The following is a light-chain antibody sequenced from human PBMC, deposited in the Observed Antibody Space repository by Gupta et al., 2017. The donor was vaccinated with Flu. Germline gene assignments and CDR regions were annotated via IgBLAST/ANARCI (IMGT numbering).Light chain of an antibody. Sequence: QTPEPPPPSASGWPGQQVTTSCTGTSSDVGTYNYVSLYQQHPGTAPKVIIHAVSKRPSAVPDLFSCSKSGNTASLTVSVLQADDDAYYYFISYAGGNIWLFGGGTKLTVL. J-gene: IGLJ3*02. CDR1: SSDVGTYNY. CDR2: AVS. CDR3: ISYAGGNIWL. V-gene: IGLV2-8*01.